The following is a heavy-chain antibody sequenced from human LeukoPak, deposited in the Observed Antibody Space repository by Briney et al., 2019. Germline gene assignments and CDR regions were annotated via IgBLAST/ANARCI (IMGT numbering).Heavy chain of an antibody. CDR2: IIPIFGTA. V-gene: IGHV1-69*05. D-gene: IGHD3-3*01. CDR1: GGTFSSYA. CDR3: ARGGYDFWSGYYDPHYYYYMDV. J-gene: IGHJ6*03. Sequence: SVKVSCKASGGTFSSYAISWVRQASGQGLEWMGGIIPIFGTANYAQKFQGRVTITTDESTSTAYMELRSLRSEDTAVYYCARGGYDFWSGYYDPHYYYYMDVWGKGTTVTVSS.